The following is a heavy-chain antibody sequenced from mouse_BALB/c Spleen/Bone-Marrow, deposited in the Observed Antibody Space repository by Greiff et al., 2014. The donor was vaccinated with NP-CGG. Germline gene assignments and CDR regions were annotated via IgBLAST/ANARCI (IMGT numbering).Heavy chain of an antibody. CDR3: ARRDYGPFYALDY. Sequence: QVHVKQPGAELARPGASVKMSCKASGYTFTSFAVHWGKQRPGQGLEWIGYINPSSGYTNYNQNFKDKATLTADKSASTAYMQLTSLTSEDSAVYYCARRDYGPFYALDYWGQGTSVTVSP. J-gene: IGHJ4*01. CDR2: INPSSGYT. CDR1: GYTFTSFA. D-gene: IGHD1-2*01. V-gene: IGHV1-4*01.